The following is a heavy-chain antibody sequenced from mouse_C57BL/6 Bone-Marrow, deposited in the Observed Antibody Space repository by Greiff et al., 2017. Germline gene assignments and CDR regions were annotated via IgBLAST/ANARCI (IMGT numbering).Heavy chain of an antibody. D-gene: IGHD1-1*01. Sequence: EVQLQQSGTVLARPGASVKMSCKTSGYTFTSYWMHWVKQRPGQGLEWIGAIYPGNSDTSYNQKFKGKAKLTAVTSASTDYMELSSLTYEDSAVYDCTNYYGNVMDYWGQGTSVTVSS. V-gene: IGHV1-5*01. CDR1: GYTFTSYW. CDR2: IYPGNSDT. CDR3: TNYYGNVMDY. J-gene: IGHJ4*01.